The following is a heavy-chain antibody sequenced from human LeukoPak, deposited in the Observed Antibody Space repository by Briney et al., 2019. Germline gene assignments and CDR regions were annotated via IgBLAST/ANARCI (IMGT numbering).Heavy chain of an antibody. CDR2: INHSGST. V-gene: IGHV4-34*01. Sequence: SETLSLTCAVYGGSFSGYYWSWIRQPPGKGLEWIGGINHSGSTNYNPSLKSRVTISVDTSKNQFSLKLSSVTAADTAVYYCARHYYDSSVISGWFDPWGQGTLVTVSS. D-gene: IGHD3-22*01. CDR1: GGSFSGYY. J-gene: IGHJ5*02. CDR3: ARHYYDSSVISGWFDP.